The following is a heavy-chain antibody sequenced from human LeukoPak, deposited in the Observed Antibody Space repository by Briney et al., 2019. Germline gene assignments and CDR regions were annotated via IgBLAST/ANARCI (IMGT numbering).Heavy chain of an antibody. CDR1: GFDFHNYV. CDR3: ARDGDYGDYTGYFDY. Sequence: GGSLRLSCAASGFDFHNYVIHWVRQAPGKGLEWVAVISYDVNIKYHADSVKGRFTISRDSSSKTVYLQMNSLRAEDTAVYYCARDGDYGDYTGYFDYWGQGTLVTVSS. CDR2: ISYDVNIK. J-gene: IGHJ4*02. V-gene: IGHV3-30-3*01. D-gene: IGHD4-17*01.